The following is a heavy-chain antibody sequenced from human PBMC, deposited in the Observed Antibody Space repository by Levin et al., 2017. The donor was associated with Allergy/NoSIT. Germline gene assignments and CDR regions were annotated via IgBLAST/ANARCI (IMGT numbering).Heavy chain of an antibody. CDR2: IWYDGSNK. J-gene: IGHJ4*02. Sequence: LSLPCAASGFTFSSYGMHWVRQAPGKGLEWVAVIWYDGSNKYYADSVKGRFTISRDNSKNTLYLQMNSLRAEDTAVYYCASSLGGILLQGGGYWGQGTLVTVSS. D-gene: IGHD2-15*01. CDR3: ASSLGGILLQGGGY. CDR1: GFTFSSYG. V-gene: IGHV3-33*01.